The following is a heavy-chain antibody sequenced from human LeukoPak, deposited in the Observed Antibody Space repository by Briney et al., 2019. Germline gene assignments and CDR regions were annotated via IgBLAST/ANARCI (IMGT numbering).Heavy chain of an antibody. D-gene: IGHD3-22*01. CDR3: ARDRERRGYFDTSGFELDY. V-gene: IGHV1-2*02. Sequence: ASVKVSCKASGYTFTGYYMHWVRQAPGQGLEWMGWITPNSGGTNYAQKFQGRVTVARDTSISTAYMELSRMRSDDTAVYYCARDRERRGYFDTSGFELDYWGQGTLVTVSS. CDR1: GYTFTGYY. J-gene: IGHJ4*02. CDR2: ITPNSGGT.